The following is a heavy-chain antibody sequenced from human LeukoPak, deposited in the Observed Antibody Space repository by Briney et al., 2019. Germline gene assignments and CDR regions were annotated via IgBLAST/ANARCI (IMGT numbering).Heavy chain of an antibody. Sequence: GGSLRLSCAASGFTSSSYGMHWVRQAPGKGLEWAAVIWYDGSNKYYADSVKGRFTISRDNSKNTLYLQMNSLRAEDTAVYYCARALHFEGFGPFDYWGQGTLVTVSS. D-gene: IGHD3-16*01. J-gene: IGHJ4*02. CDR1: GFTSSSYG. V-gene: IGHV3-33*08. CDR2: IWYDGSNK. CDR3: ARALHFEGFGPFDY.